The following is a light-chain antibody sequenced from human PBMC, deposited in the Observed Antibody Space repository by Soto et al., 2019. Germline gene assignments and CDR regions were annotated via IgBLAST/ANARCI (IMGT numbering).Light chain of an antibody. CDR2: AVN. V-gene: IGLV2-11*01. CDR3: CSYAGSYTWV. Sequence: QSALTQPRSVSGSPGQSVPISCTGTSSDVGDYNYVSWYQQHPGKAPKLLIYAVNMRPSGVPDRFSGSKSGNTASLTISGLQAEDEADYSCCSYAGSYTWVFGGGTKLTVL. J-gene: IGLJ3*02. CDR1: SSDVGDYNY.